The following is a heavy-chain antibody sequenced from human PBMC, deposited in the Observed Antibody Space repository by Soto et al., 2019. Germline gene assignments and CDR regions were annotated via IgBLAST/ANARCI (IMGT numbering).Heavy chain of an antibody. V-gene: IGHV3-30*18. D-gene: IGHD3-16*01. J-gene: IGHJ6*02. CDR1: GFTFSSYG. CDR2: ISYDGSNK. CDR3: AKLLRLGELGGMDV. Sequence: QVQLVESGGGVVQPGRSLRLSCAASGFTFSSYGMHWVRQAPGKGLGWVAVISYDGSNKYYADSVKGRFTISRDNSKNTLYLQMNSLRAEDTAVYYCAKLLRLGELGGMDVWGQGTTVTVSS.